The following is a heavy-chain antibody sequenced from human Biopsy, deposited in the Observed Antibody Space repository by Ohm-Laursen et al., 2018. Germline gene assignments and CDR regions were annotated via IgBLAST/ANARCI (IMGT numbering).Heavy chain of an antibody. V-gene: IGHV4-31*01. CDR3: AGATSGTSLYDP. CDR1: GASISSAAYH. CDR2: ISHSGST. Sequence: SQTLSLTCTVSGASISSAAYHWSWIRQLPGKGLEWIGYISHSGSTSYIPSLRSLVTISTDTSTNQFSLKVRSVTAADTAMYYCAGATSGTSLYDPWGQGILVTVSS. J-gene: IGHJ5*02. D-gene: IGHD6-13*01.